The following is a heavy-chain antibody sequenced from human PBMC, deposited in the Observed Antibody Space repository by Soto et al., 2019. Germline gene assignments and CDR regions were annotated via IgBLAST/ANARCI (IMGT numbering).Heavy chain of an antibody. CDR2: IDPSDSQT. CDR3: ARQIYDSDTGPNFQYYFDS. J-gene: IGHJ4*02. Sequence: GESLKISCKGSGYSFAGYWITWVRQKPGKGLERMGRIDPSDSQTYYSPSFRGHVTISVTKSITTVFLQWSSLRASDTAMYYCARQIYDSDTGPNFQYYFDSWGEGTPVTVSS. D-gene: IGHD3-22*01. CDR1: GYSFAGYW. V-gene: IGHV5-10-1*01.